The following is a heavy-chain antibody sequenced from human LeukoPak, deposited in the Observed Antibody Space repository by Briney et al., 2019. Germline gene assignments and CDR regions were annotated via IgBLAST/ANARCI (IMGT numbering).Heavy chain of an antibody. V-gene: IGHV1-8*01. CDR2: MNPNSGNT. J-gene: IGHJ6*02. D-gene: IGHD2-2*01. CDR3: ARWTSSTNRNYYYYGMDV. CDR1: GYTFTSYD. Sequence: GASVTVSCKASGYTFTSYDINWVRQATGQGLEWMGWMNPNSGNTGYAQKFQGRVTMTRNTSISTAYMELSSLRSEDTAVYYCARWTSSTNRNYYYYGMDVWGQGTTVTVSS.